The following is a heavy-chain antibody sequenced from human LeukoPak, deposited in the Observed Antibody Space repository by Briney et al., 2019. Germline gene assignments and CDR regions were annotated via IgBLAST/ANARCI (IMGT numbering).Heavy chain of an antibody. Sequence: GGSLRLSCAASGFIFSNYWMSWVRQAPGKGLEWVSSISSGSSFIYYADSVKGRFTIARDNAKNSLYLQMNSLRPEDTAIYCCVRDQGGERWFDPWGQGTLVTVSS. D-gene: IGHD3-16*01. CDR2: ISSGSSFI. J-gene: IGHJ5*02. CDR1: GFIFSNYW. V-gene: IGHV3-21*01. CDR3: VRDQGGERWFDP.